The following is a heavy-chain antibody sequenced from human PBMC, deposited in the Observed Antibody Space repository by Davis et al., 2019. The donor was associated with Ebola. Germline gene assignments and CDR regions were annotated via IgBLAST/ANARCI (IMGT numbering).Heavy chain of an antibody. CDR2: IKQDGSEK. D-gene: IGHD6-13*01. Sequence: GESLKISCAASGFTFSDYYMSWVRQAPGKGLEWVANIKQDGSEKYYVDSVKGRFTISRENAKNSLNLQMNSLRVEDTAVYYCVGSSQRVYFDYWGQGTLVTVSS. V-gene: IGHV3-7*01. CDR3: VGSSQRVYFDY. J-gene: IGHJ4*02. CDR1: GFTFSDYY.